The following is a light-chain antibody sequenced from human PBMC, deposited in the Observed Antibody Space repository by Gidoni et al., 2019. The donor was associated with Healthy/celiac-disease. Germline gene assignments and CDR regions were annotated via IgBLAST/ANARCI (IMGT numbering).Light chain of an antibody. CDR3: QQSYSIPYT. J-gene: IGKJ2*01. CDR1: QSISSS. Sequence: DIQMTQSPSSLSASVGDRVTITCRASQSISSSLNWYQQKPGKAPQLLIYGASSLQSGVPSRFSGSGSGTDFTLTITSLQPEDFATYYCQQSYSIPYTFGQGTKVEIK. V-gene: IGKV1-39*01. CDR2: GAS.